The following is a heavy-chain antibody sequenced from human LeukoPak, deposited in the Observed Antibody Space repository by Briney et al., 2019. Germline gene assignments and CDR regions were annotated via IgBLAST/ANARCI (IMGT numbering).Heavy chain of an antibody. CDR2: INHSGST. V-gene: IGHV4-34*01. CDR1: GGTFSGYY. D-gene: IGHD3-22*01. CDR3: AGGRGYYYDSSGYYTFDY. Sequence: SETLSLTCAVYGGTFSGYYWSWIRQPPGKGLEWIGEINHSGSTNYNPSLKSRVTISVDTSKNQFSLKLSSVTAADTAVYYCAGGRGYYYDSSGYYTFDYWGQGTLVTVSS. J-gene: IGHJ4*02.